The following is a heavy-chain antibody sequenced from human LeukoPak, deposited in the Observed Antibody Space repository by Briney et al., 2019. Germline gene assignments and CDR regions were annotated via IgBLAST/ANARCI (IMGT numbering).Heavy chain of an antibody. CDR2: MNPNSGNT. CDR1: GYTFTSDD. CDR3: ATSQKYVGTPYYFDY. D-gene: IGHD7-27*01. Sequence: GASVKVSCKASGYTFTSDDINWVRQATGQGLEWMGWMNPNSGNTGYAQKFQGRVTMTRNTSISTAHMELSSLRSEDTAVYYCATSQKYVGTPYYFDYWGQGTLVTVSS. J-gene: IGHJ4*02. V-gene: IGHV1-8*01.